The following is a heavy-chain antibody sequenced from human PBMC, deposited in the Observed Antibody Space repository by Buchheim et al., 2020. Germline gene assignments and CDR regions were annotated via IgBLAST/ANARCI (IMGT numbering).Heavy chain of an antibody. CDR3: ASFFLREQDYDYIWGSYRYRDY. CDR2: ISSSSSYI. Sequence: EVQLVESGGGLVKPGGSLRLSCAASGFTFSSYSMNWVRQAPGKGLEWVSSISSSSSYIYYADSVKGRFTISRDNAKNSLYLQMNSLRAEDTAVYYCASFFLREQDYDYIWGSYRYRDYWGQGTL. D-gene: IGHD3-16*02. J-gene: IGHJ4*02. CDR1: GFTFSSYS. V-gene: IGHV3-21*01.